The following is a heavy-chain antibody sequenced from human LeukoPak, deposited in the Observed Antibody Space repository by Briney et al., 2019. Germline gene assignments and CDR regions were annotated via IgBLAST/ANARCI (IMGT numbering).Heavy chain of an antibody. CDR1: GGSISSYY. Sequence: SETLSLTCTVSGGSISSYYWSWIRQPPGKGLEWIGYIYYSGSTNYNPSLKSQVTISVDTSKNQFSLKLSSVTAADTAVYYCARDRGGVYFDYWGQGTLVTVSS. V-gene: IGHV4-59*01. CDR3: ARDRGGVYFDY. D-gene: IGHD2-8*01. J-gene: IGHJ4*02. CDR2: IYYSGST.